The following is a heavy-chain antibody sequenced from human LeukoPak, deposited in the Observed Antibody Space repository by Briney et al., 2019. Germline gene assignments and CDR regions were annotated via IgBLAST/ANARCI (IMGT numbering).Heavy chain of an antibody. J-gene: IGHJ5*02. Sequence: ASVKVSCKASGYTFTGYYMHWVRQAPGQGLEWVGWINPNSGGTNYAQKVQGRGSMTRDTSISTAYMELSRLRSDDPAVYYCARDGGHCSSTSCPTLGNWFDPWGQGTLVTVSS. V-gene: IGHV1-2*02. D-gene: IGHD2-2*01. CDR2: INPNSGGT. CDR1: GYTFTGYY. CDR3: ARDGGHCSSTSCPTLGNWFDP.